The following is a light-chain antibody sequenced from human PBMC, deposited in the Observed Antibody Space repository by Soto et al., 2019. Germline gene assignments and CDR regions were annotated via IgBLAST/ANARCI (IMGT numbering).Light chain of an antibody. CDR1: QDINTY. CDR2: AAS. Sequence: DIQLTQSPSFLSASVGDRVTITCRASQDINTYLAWYQQKPGKAPKLLIFAASTLQNGVPSRFSGSGSGTEFTVTITSLQPEDFATYYCQQRKSYPITFGQGTRLEVK. CDR3: QQRKSYPIT. V-gene: IGKV1-9*01. J-gene: IGKJ5*01.